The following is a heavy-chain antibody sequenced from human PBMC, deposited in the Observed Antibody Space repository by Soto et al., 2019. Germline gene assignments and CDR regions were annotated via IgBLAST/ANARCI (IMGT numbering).Heavy chain of an antibody. D-gene: IGHD1-1*01. J-gene: IGHJ3*02. CDR3: ARGEGGTATTVFDAFDI. CDR2: MSHSGGT. Sequence: QVQLQQWGAGLLKPSETLSLTCAVYGGSVSGANYYWSWIRQPPGKGLEWIGQMSHSGGTHFNQALKSRVTISVDTSTNQFSLKMSSVTAADTALYYCARGEGGTATTVFDAFDIWGPGTMVTVSS. CDR1: GGSVSGANYY. V-gene: IGHV4-34*01.